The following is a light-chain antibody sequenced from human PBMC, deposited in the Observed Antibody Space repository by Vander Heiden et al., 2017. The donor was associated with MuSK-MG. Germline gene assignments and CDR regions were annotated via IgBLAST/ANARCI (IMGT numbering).Light chain of an antibody. CDR1: QGISNS. V-gene: IGKV1-NL1*01. J-gene: IGKJ2*01. CDR2: AAS. Sequence: DIQMTQSPSSLSASVGDRVTITCRASQGISNSLAWYHHKPGKAPKLLLYAASKLESGVPSRFSGSESGTDYTLTISSLQPEDFATYYCQQYYSTPPYTFGLGTKLEIK. CDR3: QQYYSTPPYT.